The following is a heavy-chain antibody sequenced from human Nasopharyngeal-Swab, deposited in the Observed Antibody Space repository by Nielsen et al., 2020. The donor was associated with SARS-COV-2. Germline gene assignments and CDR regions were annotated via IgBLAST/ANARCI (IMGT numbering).Heavy chain of an antibody. Sequence: ASVKVSCKTSGYTFTGYYIHWVRQAPGQGLEWLGWIDPNNGATKYPQTFQGRVTITRDTSISTAYMELSSLRSDDTAVYYCAKGYYSAHDHWGQGTLVTVSS. V-gene: IGHV1-2*02. D-gene: IGHD2-15*01. CDR2: IDPNNGAT. CDR3: AKGYYSAHDH. J-gene: IGHJ4*02. CDR1: GYTFTGYY.